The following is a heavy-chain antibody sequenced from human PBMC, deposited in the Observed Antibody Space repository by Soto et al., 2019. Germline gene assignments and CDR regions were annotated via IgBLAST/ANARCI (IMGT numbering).Heavy chain of an antibody. Sequence: GGSLRLFCAASGFTFSSYWMSSVRQAPGKGLEWVANIKQDGSEKCYVASVKGRFTIARDNPKKTLYSEMNSLRAEDTDVYYCARAGGTTVSGLWQFDSCGQGTLVTVSS. D-gene: IGHD4-17*01. CDR2: IKQDGSEK. J-gene: IGHJ4*02. CDR3: ARAGGTTVSGLWQFDS. CDR1: GFTFSSYW. V-gene: IGHV3-7*01.